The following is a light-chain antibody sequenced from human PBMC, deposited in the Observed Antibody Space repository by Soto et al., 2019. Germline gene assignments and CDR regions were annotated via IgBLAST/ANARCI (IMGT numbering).Light chain of an antibody. CDR2: DAS. CDR1: QSVSRSY. J-gene: IGKJ5*01. V-gene: IGKV3-20*01. CDR3: QQYGSSLIT. Sequence: EIVLTQSPGTLSLSPGERATLSCRASQSVSRSYLAWYQQKPGPAPRLLIYDASNRATGIPDRFSGSGSGTDFTLTITRLEPEDFAVYYCQQYGSSLITFGQGTRLEIK.